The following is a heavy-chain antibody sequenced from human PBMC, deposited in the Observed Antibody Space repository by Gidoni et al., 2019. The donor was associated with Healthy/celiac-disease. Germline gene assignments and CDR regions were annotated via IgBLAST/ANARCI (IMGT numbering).Heavy chain of an antibody. Sequence: QVQLVQPGAEVKKPGASVKVSCKASGYTFTGYYMHWVRPAPGQGLEWMGWINPNIGCTNYAQKFQGRVTMTRDTSISTAYMELSRLRSDDTAVYYCARETLGRETYYYGSGIVGSGDAFDIWGQGTMVTVSS. V-gene: IGHV1-2*02. CDR3: ARETLGRETYYYGSGIVGSGDAFDI. J-gene: IGHJ3*02. D-gene: IGHD3-10*01. CDR1: GYTFTGYY. CDR2: INPNIGCT.